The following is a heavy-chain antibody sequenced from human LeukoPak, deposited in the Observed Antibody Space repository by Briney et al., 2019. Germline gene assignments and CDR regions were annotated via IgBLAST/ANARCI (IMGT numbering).Heavy chain of an antibody. D-gene: IGHD2-15*01. CDR1: GVSLNDYY. J-gene: IGHJ4*02. Sequence: SETLSLTCGVFGVSLNDYYWSWIRQPPGKGLEWIGSIYYSGSTYYNPSLKSRVTISVDTSKNQFSLKLSSVTAADTAVYYCARHEVVAATACDYWGQGTLVTVSS. CDR3: ARHEVVAATACDY. CDR2: IYYSGST. V-gene: IGHV4-39*01.